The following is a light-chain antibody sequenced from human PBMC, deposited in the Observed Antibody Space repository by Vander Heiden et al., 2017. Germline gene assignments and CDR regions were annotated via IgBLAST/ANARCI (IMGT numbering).Light chain of an antibody. V-gene: IGKV2-28*01. CDR2: LGS. Sequence: DIVMTQSPLSLPVTPGEPASISCRSSQSLLHSNGYNYLDWYLQKPGQSPQLLIYLGSNRASGVPDRFSGSGSGTDFTLKINRVEAEDVGVYFSMQALQRLSFGGGTKVEIK. CDR1: QSLLHSNGYNY. CDR3: MQALQRLS. J-gene: IGKJ4*01.